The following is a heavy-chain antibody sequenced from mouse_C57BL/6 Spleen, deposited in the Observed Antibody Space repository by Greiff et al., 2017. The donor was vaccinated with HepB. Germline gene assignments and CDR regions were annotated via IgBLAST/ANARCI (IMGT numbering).Heavy chain of an antibody. CDR3: TRDGYYEGYYAMDY. Sequence: EVKLVESGEGLVKPGGSLKLSCAASGFTFSSYAMSWVRQTPEKRLEWVAYISSGGDYIYYADTVTGRFTISRDNARNTLYLQMSSLKSEDTAMYYWTRDGYYEGYYAMDYWGQGTSVTVSS. V-gene: IGHV5-9-1*02. J-gene: IGHJ4*01. D-gene: IGHD2-3*01. CDR2: ISSGGDYI. CDR1: GFTFSSYA.